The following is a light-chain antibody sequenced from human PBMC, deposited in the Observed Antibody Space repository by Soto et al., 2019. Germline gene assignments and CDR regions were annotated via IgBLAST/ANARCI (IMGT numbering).Light chain of an antibody. V-gene: IGKV3-15*01. Sequence: EIVMTQSPATLSVSPGERATLSCRASQSVSSNLAWYQQKPGQAPRLLIYGASTRATGIPARFSGSGSGTEFTLTISSLQSEDFAVYHRQQYTTWPPGTSGHGTQVDIK. J-gene: IGKJ1*01. CDR1: QSVSSN. CDR2: GAS. CDR3: QQYTTWPPGT.